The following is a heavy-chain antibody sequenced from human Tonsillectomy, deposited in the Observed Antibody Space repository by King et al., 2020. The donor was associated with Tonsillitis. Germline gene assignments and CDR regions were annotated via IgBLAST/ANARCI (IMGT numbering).Heavy chain of an antibody. D-gene: IGHD3-10*01. CDR3: ASGGRGYFDY. CDR1: GGSFSGYY. Sequence: VQLQQWGAGLLKPSETLSLTCAVSGGSFSGYYWSWIRQPPGKGLEWIGEINHRGSTNYNPSLKSRVTVSVNTSKNQFSLKLSYVTAADTAVSYCASGGRGYFDYWGQGTLVTVSS. V-gene: IGHV4-34*01. CDR2: INHRGST. J-gene: IGHJ4*02.